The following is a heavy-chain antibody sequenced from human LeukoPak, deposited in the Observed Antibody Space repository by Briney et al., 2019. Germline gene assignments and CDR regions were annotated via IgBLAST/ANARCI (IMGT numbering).Heavy chain of an antibody. Sequence: GGSLRLSCAASRFTFCNYGMHWVRQAPGKGLEWVAVISYDGSKKYYGDSVKGRFTISRDNSKNTVYLQMNSLRAEDTAVYYCAKGDSTGYYYHYGYYFDYWGQGTLVTVSS. V-gene: IGHV3-30*18. CDR1: RFTFCNYG. CDR3: AKGDSTGYYYHYGYYFDY. J-gene: IGHJ4*02. D-gene: IGHD3-22*01. CDR2: ISYDGSKK.